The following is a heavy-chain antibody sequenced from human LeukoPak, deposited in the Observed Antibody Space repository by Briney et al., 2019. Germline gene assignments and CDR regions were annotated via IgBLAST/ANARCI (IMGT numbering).Heavy chain of an antibody. D-gene: IGHD3-10*01. J-gene: IGHJ4*02. V-gene: IGHV1-69*04. CDR1: GGTFSDYA. CDR3: ARSYYGSGSYYYYFDY. CDR2: IIPILGIT. Sequence: SVKVSCKPSGGTFSDYAFSWVRQAPGQGLEWVARIIPILGITNSALKFRGRVTITADNSTSTAYMELSSLTSEDTAVYYCARSYYGSGSYYYYFDYWAQGTLVTVSS.